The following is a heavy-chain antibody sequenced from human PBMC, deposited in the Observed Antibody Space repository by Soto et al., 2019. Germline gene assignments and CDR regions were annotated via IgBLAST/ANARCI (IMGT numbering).Heavy chain of an antibody. CDR3: AKATATGGGAFDI. J-gene: IGHJ3*02. D-gene: IGHD2-8*02. Sequence: EVQVLESGGGLVQPGGSLRLSCAASGFTCNSYDMSWVRQAPGKGLEWVSTILVGGSTHYPDSVKGRFTISRDNSKNTAFLQMNSLTAGDTAVYYCAKATATGGGAFDICGQGTVVTDSS. CDR2: ILVGGST. V-gene: IGHV3-23*01. CDR1: GFTCNSYD.